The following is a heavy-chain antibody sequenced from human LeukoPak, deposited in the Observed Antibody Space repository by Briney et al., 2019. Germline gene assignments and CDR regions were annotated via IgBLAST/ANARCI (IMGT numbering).Heavy chain of an antibody. CDR2: IRSKANSYAT. J-gene: IGHJ4*02. D-gene: IGHD4-17*01. V-gene: IGHV3-73*01. CDR1: GFTFSGSA. Sequence: GGSLRLSCAASGFTFSGSAMHWVRQASGKGLEWVGRIRSKANSYATAYAASVKGRFTISRDDSKNTAYLQMNSLKTEDTAVYYCTAYTVTTGGFDYWGQGTLVTVSS. CDR3: TAYTVTTGGFDY.